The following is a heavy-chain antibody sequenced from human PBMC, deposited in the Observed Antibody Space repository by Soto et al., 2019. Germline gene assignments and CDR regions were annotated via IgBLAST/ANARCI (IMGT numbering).Heavy chain of an antibody. CDR2: IIPIFGTA. CDR3: ASRELSSGSCFWFDP. J-gene: IGHJ5*02. CDR1: GGTFSSYA. D-gene: IGHD1-26*01. V-gene: IGHV1-69*13. Sequence: VKVACKASGGTFSSYAINWVRQAPGRGLEWMGGIIPIFGTANYAQKFQGRVTITADESTRTAYMELRSLRSEDTAVYYCASRELSSGSCFWFDPWGQGTLVTVSS.